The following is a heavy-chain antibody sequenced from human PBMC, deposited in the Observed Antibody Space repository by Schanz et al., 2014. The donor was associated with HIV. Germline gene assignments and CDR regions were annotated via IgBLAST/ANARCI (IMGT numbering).Heavy chain of an antibody. V-gene: IGHV3-74*01. D-gene: IGHD6-19*01. CDR3: AKDAYRSGWFYFDS. CDR1: GFSFSDYW. Sequence: EVQLVESGGGLVQPGGSLTLSCAASGFSFSDYWMHWVRQVPGKGLLWVSRMNNDVSSRLYADSVKGRFTISRDNAKNTLYLQMNSLRSDDTAVYYCAKDAYRSGWFYFDSWGQGTPVTVSS. J-gene: IGHJ4*02. CDR2: MNNDVSSR.